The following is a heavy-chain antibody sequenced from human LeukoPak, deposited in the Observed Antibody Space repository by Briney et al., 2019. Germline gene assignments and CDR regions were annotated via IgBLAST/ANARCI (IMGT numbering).Heavy chain of an antibody. Sequence: GGSLRLSCAASGSNFDDYAKHWVRQAPGKGLEWLSSISWNSGSIVYADSVKGRFTISRDNAKNSLSLQMHSLRPEDTAFYYCAKDIGIFGTGPFDYWGQGTLVTVYS. V-gene: IGHV3-9*01. D-gene: IGHD3-3*02. CDR3: AKDIGIFGTGPFDY. CDR1: GSNFDDYA. J-gene: IGHJ4*02. CDR2: ISWNSGSI.